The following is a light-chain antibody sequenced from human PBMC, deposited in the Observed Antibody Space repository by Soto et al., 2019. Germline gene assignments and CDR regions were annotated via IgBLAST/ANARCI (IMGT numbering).Light chain of an antibody. CDR3: QQSNNWPPLT. Sequence: EIVMTQSPATLSVSPGERATLSCRASQSVSSNLAWYQQKPGQAPRLLIYGASTRATGIPARFSGSGSGTEFTLTFTSLQSEDAAVYYCQQSNNWPPLTFGGGTKVEIK. CDR2: GAS. CDR1: QSVSSN. V-gene: IGKV3-15*01. J-gene: IGKJ4*01.